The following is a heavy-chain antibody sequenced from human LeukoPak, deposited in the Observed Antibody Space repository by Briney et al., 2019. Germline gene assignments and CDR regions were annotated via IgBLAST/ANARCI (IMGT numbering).Heavy chain of an antibody. V-gene: IGHV3-20*04. J-gene: IGHJ4*02. CDR2: INWNGGST. CDR3: AKAQSFDY. CDR1: GFTFDDYA. Sequence: GGSLRLSCAAFGFTFDDYAMSWVRQAPGKGLEWVSGINWNGGSTGYTDSVKGRFTISRDNSKNTLYLQMNSLRAEDTAVYYCAKAQSFDYWGQGTLVTVSS. D-gene: IGHD6-19*01.